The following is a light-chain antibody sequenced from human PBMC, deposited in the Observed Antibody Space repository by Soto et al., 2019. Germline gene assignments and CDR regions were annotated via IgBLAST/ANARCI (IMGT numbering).Light chain of an antibody. V-gene: IGKV1-5*03. CDR1: QSISIL. CDR2: ATS. CDR3: QHYNDFAWT. Sequence: DIHLTQSPSTLSASVGDRVTITCRASQSISILLAWYQQKPGKAPNLLIYATSTLKTGISSRFTSSGPVIEITLTISRLQPDTSATYYCQHYNDFAWTFGQATKVEIK. J-gene: IGKJ1*01.